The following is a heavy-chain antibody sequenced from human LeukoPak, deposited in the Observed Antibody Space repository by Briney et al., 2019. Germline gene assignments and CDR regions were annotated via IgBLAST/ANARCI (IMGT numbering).Heavy chain of an antibody. Sequence: GGSLRLSCAASGFTFSRYGIHWVRQAPGKGLEWVAVISYDGGIKYYADSVKGRFTISRDNSKNTLYLEMNSLRAEDTAVYYCARDTLGEGEDANYAVYYFDYWGQGTPVTVSS. CDR2: ISYDGGIK. CDR1: GFTFSRYG. D-gene: IGHD4/OR15-4a*01. V-gene: IGHV3-30*03. CDR3: ARDTLGEGEDANYAVYYFDY. J-gene: IGHJ4*02.